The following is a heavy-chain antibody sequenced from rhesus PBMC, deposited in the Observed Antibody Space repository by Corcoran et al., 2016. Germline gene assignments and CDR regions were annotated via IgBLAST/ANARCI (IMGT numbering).Heavy chain of an antibody. V-gene: IGHV4-80*01. Sequence: QVQLQESGPGLVKPSETLSLTCTVPGASISSYWWCWIRQPPGKGLEWIGEINGNSGSTNYNPSLKSRVTISRDTSKNQFSLKLSSVTAADAAVYYCAIPRRDYWGQGVLVTVSS. CDR1: GASISSYW. CDR3: AIPRRDY. CDR2: INGNSGST. J-gene: IGHJ4*01.